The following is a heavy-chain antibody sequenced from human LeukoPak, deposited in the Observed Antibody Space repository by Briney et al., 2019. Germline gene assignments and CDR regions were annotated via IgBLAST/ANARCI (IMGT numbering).Heavy chain of an antibody. CDR3: ARAYPTTTVVTEGDDY. J-gene: IGHJ4*02. V-gene: IGHV1-69*05. D-gene: IGHD4-23*01. CDR1: GGTFSSYA. CDR2: IIPIFGTA. Sequence: SVKVSCKASGGTFSSYAISWVRQAPGQGLEWMGRIIPIFGTANYAQKFQGRVTITTDESTSTAYMELSSLRSEDTAVYYCARAYPTTTVVTEGDDYWGQGTLVTVSS.